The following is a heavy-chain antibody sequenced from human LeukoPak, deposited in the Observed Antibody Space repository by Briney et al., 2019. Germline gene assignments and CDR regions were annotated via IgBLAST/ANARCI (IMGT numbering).Heavy chain of an antibody. CDR1: GYTFTGYY. Sequence: APVKVSCKASGYTFTGYYLHWVRQAPGQGLEWVGWIHPNSGGTNYAQKFQGRVTMTRDTSITTAYMELSRLTSDDTALYYCARGIINKDAFDIWGQGTMVTVSS. D-gene: IGHD3-10*01. J-gene: IGHJ3*02. CDR3: ARGIINKDAFDI. CDR2: IHPNSGGT. V-gene: IGHV1-2*02.